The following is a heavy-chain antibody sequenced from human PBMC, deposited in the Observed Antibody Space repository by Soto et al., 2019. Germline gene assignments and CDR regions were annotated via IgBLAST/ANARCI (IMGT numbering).Heavy chain of an antibody. J-gene: IGHJ4*02. Sequence: AGGSLRLSCVASGFTFSSYGMHWVRQAPGKGLEWVAIISYDGSNTYYADSVKGRFTISRDNSKNTLYLQMNSLRAEDTSVYYCAKEGGLSGSYYISSSYYFDYWGQGTLVPVS. CDR1: GFTFSSYG. D-gene: IGHD1-26*01. CDR3: AKEGGLSGSYYISSSYYFDY. CDR2: ISYDGSNT. V-gene: IGHV3-30*18.